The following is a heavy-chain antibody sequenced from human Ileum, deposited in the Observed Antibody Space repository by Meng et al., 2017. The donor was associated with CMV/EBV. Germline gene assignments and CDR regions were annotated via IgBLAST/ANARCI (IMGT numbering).Heavy chain of an antibody. CDR1: GFTVSGTY. J-gene: IGHJ4*02. D-gene: IGHD3-16*01. Sequence: SLGLACADTGFTVSGTYMNWVRQAPGKGLEWVSLIYSNGTIYYAESVKGRFTISRDISKNTVYLQMNSLRADDTAVYYCAMGLFDNWGQGILVTVSS. CDR3: AMGLFDN. V-gene: IGHV3-66*02. CDR2: IYSNGTI.